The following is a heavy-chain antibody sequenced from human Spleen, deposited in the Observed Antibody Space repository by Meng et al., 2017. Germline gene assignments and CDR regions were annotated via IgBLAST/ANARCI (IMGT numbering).Heavy chain of an antibody. CDR1: GGSFSDYY. V-gene: IGHV4-34*01. Sequence: QVLLQQLGAGLLKPSETLSLTCVVSGGSFSDYYWSWIRQPPGKGLEWIGEINHSGSTNYNPSLESRATISVDTSQNNLSLKLSSVTAADSAVYYCARGPTTMAHDFDYWGQGTLVTVSS. D-gene: IGHD4-11*01. J-gene: IGHJ4*02. CDR3: ARGPTTMAHDFDY. CDR2: INHSGST.